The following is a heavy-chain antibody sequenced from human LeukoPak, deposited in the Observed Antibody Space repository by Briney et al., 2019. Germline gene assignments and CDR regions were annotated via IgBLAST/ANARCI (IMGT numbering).Heavy chain of an antibody. CDR1: GGSISSSSYY. D-gene: IGHD6-19*01. V-gene: IGHV4-39*07. CDR2: IYYSGST. J-gene: IGHJ4*02. CDR3: ARVVAGSWIPRDY. Sequence: SETLSLTCTVSGGSISSSSYYWGWIRQPPGKGLEWIGSIYYSGSTYYNPSLKSRVTISVDTSKNQFSLKLSSVTAADTAVYYCARVVAGSWIPRDYWGQGTLVTVSS.